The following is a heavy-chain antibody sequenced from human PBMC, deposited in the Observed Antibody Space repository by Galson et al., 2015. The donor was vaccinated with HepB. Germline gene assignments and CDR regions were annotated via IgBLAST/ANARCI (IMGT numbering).Heavy chain of an antibody. CDR1: GFTFSSYG. J-gene: IGHJ3*02. Sequence: SLRLSCAASGFTFSSYGMHWVRQAPGKGLEWVAVIWYDGSNKYYADSVKGRFTISRDNSKNTLYLQMNSLRAEDTAVYYCARVGVIEPYDAFDIWGQGTMVTVSS. V-gene: IGHV3-33*01. CDR2: IWYDGSNK. D-gene: IGHD3-16*02. CDR3: ARVGVIEPYDAFDI.